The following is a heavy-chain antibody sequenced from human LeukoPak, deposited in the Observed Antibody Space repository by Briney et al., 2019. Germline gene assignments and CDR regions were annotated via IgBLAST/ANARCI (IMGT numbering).Heavy chain of an antibody. CDR3: ARDISGSGWYGRPDAFDI. J-gene: IGHJ3*02. V-gene: IGHV1-8*03. CDR2: MNPKNGNT. Sequence: ASVKVSCKASGYTFTSLDISWVRQANGQGLEWLGWMNPKNGNTGYAQKFRGRVTITRDTSESIAYMELRSLRSDDTAVYYCARDISGSGWYGRPDAFDIWGQGTMVTVSS. CDR1: GYTFTSLD. D-gene: IGHD6-19*01.